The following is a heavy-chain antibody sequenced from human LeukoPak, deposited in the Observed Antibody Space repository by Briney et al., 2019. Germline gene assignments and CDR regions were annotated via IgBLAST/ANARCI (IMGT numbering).Heavy chain of an antibody. Sequence: GESLKVSCKGSGYSFTSYWIGWVRQMPGKGLEWMGIIYPGDSDTRYSPSFQGQVTISADKSISTAYLQWSSLKASDTAMYYCARHRKFDYDFWSGYLDAFDIWGQGTMVTVSS. CDR3: ARHRKFDYDFWSGYLDAFDI. D-gene: IGHD3-3*01. CDR2: IYPGDSDT. CDR1: GYSFTSYW. V-gene: IGHV5-51*01. J-gene: IGHJ3*02.